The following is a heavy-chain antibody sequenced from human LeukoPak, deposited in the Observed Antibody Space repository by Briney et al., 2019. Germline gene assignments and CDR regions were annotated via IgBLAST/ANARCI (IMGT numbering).Heavy chain of an antibody. D-gene: IGHD2-8*01. CDR1: GFAFSIYD. CDR3: ARVPTNSWYNWFDP. J-gene: IGHJ5*02. V-gene: IGHV3-13*01. CDR2: IGTTDNT. Sequence: GGSLRLSYAASGFAFSIYDMHWVRQPTGKGLEWVSAIGTTDNTYYIDSVKGRFTISRENAKNSLYLQMNSLRAEDTAIYYCARVPTNSWYNWFDPWGQGTLVTVSS.